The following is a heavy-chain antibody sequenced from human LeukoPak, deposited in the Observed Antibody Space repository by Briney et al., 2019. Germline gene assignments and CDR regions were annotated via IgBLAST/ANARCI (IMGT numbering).Heavy chain of an antibody. Sequence: GGSLRLSCAASGFTFSTYNMNWVRQAPGKGLEWVSSITSSSTYIYYADSVKGRFTISRDNSKNTLYLQMNSLRAEDTAVYYCARDEEMATNPFDYWGQGTLVTVSS. D-gene: IGHD5-24*01. CDR1: GFTFSTYN. CDR2: ITSSSTYI. J-gene: IGHJ4*02. V-gene: IGHV3-21*01. CDR3: ARDEEMATNPFDY.